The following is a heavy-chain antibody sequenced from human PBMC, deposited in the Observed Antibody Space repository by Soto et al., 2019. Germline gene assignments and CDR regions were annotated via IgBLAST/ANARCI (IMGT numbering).Heavy chain of an antibody. J-gene: IGHJ4*02. CDR1: GGSFIGYY. Sequence: QVQLQQWGAGLLKPSETLSLTCAVYGGSFIGYYWSWIRQHPGKGLEWIGEINHSGSTNYNPSLKSRVTISLDTSKNQLSLKLSSVTAADTAVYYCARGMRNHLTYWGQGTLVTVSS. D-gene: IGHD1-1*01. CDR2: INHSGST. V-gene: IGHV4-34*01. CDR3: ARGMRNHLTY.